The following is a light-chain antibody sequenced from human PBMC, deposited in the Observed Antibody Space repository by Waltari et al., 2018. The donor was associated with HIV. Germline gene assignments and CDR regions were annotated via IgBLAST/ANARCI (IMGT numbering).Light chain of an antibody. Sequence: DIQLTQSPSSLSASVGARVTITCRASQSISTYLNWYQQKPGIAPKLLIYGASNLQSGVPSRFSGSGSGTDFTLTISSLEPEDFATYYCQQTFNTSWTFGQGTKAEI. J-gene: IGKJ1*01. CDR2: GAS. CDR1: QSISTY. V-gene: IGKV1-39*01. CDR3: QQTFNTSWT.